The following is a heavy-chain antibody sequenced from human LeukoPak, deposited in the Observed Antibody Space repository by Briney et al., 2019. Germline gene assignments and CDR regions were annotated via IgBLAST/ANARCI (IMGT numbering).Heavy chain of an antibody. Sequence: GGSLRLSCAASGFTFSSYAMSWLRQAPGRGLEWVSAVSGNGDSTYYAGSVKGRFTVSRDNSKNTLYLQMNGLRAEDTAVYYCAKEISSSWFEHWGQGTLVTVSS. CDR3: AKEISSSWFEH. CDR2: VSGNGDST. V-gene: IGHV3-23*01. J-gene: IGHJ5*02. D-gene: IGHD6-13*01. CDR1: GFTFSSYA.